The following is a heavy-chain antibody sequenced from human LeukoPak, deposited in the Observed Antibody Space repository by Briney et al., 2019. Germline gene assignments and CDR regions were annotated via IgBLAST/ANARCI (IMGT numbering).Heavy chain of an antibody. CDR2: INHSGST. CDR1: GGSFSGYY. V-gene: IGHV4-34*01. J-gene: IGHJ5*02. D-gene: IGHD2-2*01. CDR3: ARRRCSSTSCYVSVGWFDR. Sequence: SETLSLTCAVYGGSFSGYYWSWIRQPPGKGLEWIGEINHSGSTNYNPSLKSRVTISVDTSKNQFSLKLSSVTAADTAVYYCARRRCSSTSCYVSVGWFDRWGQGTLVTVSS.